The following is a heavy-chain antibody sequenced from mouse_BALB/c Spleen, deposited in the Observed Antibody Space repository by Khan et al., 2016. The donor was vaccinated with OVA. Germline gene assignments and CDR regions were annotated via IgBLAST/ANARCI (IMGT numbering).Heavy chain of an antibody. CDR2: IWSDGTT. D-gene: IGHD2-10*01. Sequence: QVQLKQSGPGLAAPSQSLSITCTISGFSLTTYGVHWVRQPPGKGLEWLVVIWSDGTTKYNSALKSRLTLTQDNSQSQVFLKMNSLQTDDTAIYFCARQPYYHYNIMDYWGQGTSVTVSS. CDR1: GFSLTTYG. CDR3: ARQPYYHYNIMDY. J-gene: IGHJ4*01. V-gene: IGHV2-6-1*01.